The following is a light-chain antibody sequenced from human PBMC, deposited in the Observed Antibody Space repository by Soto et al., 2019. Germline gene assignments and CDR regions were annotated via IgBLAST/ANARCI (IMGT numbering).Light chain of an antibody. J-gene: IGKJ1*01. CDR1: QSVSSK. V-gene: IGKV3-15*01. Sequence: EIVMTQSPATLSVSPGEGATLSCRASQSVSSKLAWYQQKPGQAPRLIIYGASTRATGIPARFSGSGSGTEFTLIISSLQSEDSAVYYCQQYNSWLWTLGQGTKVDIK. CDR2: GAS. CDR3: QQYNSWLWT.